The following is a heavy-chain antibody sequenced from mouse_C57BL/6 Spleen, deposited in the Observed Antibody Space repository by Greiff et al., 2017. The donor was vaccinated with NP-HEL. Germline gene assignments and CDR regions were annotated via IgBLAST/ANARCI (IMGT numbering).Heavy chain of an antibody. CDR3: ARHGGGPLYYFDY. Sequence: EVKLVESGGDLVKLGGSLKLSCAASGFTFSSYGMSWVRQTPDKRLEWVATISSGGSYTYYPDSVKGRFTISRDNAKNTLYLQMSSLKSEDTAMYYCARHGGGPLYYFDYWGQGTTRTVSS. CDR2: ISSGGSYT. J-gene: IGHJ2*01. D-gene: IGHD3-3*01. V-gene: IGHV5-6*01. CDR1: GFTFSSYG.